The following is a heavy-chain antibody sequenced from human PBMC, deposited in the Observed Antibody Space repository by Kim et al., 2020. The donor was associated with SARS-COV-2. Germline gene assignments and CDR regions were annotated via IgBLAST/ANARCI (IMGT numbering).Heavy chain of an antibody. D-gene: IGHD1-26*01. V-gene: IGHV4-34*01. CDR3: ARPPRWGLRSNWFDP. CDR2: INHSGST. CDR1: GGSFSGYY. J-gene: IGHJ5*02. Sequence: SETLSLTCAVYGGSFSGYYWSWIRQPPGKGLEWIGEINHSGSTNYNPSLKSRVTISVDTSKNQFSLKLSSVTAADTAVYYCARPPRWGLRSNWFDPWGQGTLVTVSS.